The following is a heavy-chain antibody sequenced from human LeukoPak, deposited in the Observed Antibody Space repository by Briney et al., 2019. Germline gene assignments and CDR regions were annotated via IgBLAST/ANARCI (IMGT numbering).Heavy chain of an antibody. CDR2: IRSKAYGETA. Sequence: GGSLRLSCTASGFTFGDYAMSWVRQAPGKGLEWVGFIRSKAYGETADYAASVKGRFTISRDDSKAIAYLQMNSLKTEDTAVYHCTRDRGAYNLYDYWGQGTLVTVSS. V-gene: IGHV3-49*04. CDR1: GFTFGDYA. J-gene: IGHJ4*02. D-gene: IGHD1-1*01. CDR3: TRDRGAYNLYDY.